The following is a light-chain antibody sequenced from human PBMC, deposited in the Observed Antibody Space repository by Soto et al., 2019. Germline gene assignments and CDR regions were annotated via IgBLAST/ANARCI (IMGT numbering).Light chain of an antibody. J-gene: IGKJ4*01. V-gene: IGKV3-11*01. Sequence: EIVLTQSPATLSLSPGERATLSCRASQRVSSYLAWYQQKPGQAPRLLIYDASNRATGIPARFSGSGSGTDFTLTISSLEPEDFAGYYCQQRSNWLTFGGGTKVELK. CDR1: QRVSSY. CDR3: QQRSNWLT. CDR2: DAS.